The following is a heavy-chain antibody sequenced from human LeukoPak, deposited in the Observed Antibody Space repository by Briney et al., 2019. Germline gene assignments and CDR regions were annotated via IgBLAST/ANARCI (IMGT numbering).Heavy chain of an antibody. CDR2: ISGSGDNT. CDR1: GFTFSSYA. V-gene: IGHV3-23*01. CDR3: ARDNGVDY. J-gene: IGHJ4*02. Sequence: AGGSLRLSCVVSGFTFSSYAMSWVRQAPGKGLEWVSGISGSGDNTYYADSVKGRFTISRDNSKNTLYVQMNSLRAEDTAVYYCARDNGVDYWGQGTLVTVSS.